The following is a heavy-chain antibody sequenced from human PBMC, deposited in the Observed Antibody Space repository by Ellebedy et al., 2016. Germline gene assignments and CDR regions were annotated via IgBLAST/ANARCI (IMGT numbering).Heavy chain of an antibody. CDR1: GFSVTSND. V-gene: IGHV3-53*01. Sequence: GGSLRLXXAASGFSVTSNDMSWVRQASGKGLELVSLLYGGGASYYADSVEGRFTISRDNSEKTLYLQMSGLGAEDTAVYYCVTRHNGAFDVWGHGTRVTVSS. J-gene: IGHJ3*01. CDR3: VTRHNGAFDV. D-gene: IGHD2-8*01. CDR2: LYGGGAS.